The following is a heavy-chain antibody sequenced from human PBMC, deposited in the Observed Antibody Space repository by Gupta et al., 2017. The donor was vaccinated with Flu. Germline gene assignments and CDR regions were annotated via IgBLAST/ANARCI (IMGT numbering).Heavy chain of an antibody. CDR3: AKDWKWNYNNYGMNV. V-gene: IGHV3-30*18. CDR1: GFIFRHYG. Sequence: QEQVVESGGDVVQHARSMRLSCAASGFIFRHYGIHWVRQAPGKGLEWVAVISHEGSDKNYADSVKGRFTISRDNSKNTLYLQMNSLRIEDTAVYYCAKDWKWNYNNYGMNVWGQGTTVTVSS. CDR2: ISHEGSDK. D-gene: IGHD5-24*01. J-gene: IGHJ6*02.